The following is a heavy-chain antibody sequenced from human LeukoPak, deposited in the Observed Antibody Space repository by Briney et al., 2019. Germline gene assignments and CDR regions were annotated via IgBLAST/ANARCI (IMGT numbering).Heavy chain of an antibody. CDR1: GYTFTDYY. J-gene: IGHJ4*02. D-gene: IGHD6-19*01. CDR2: INPNSGGT. Sequence: VASVKVSCKASGYTFTDYYIHWVRQAPGQGLEWMGWINPNSGGTNYAQNLQGRVTMTTDTSTSTAYMELRSLRSDDTAVYYCARDLKRGYSSGRYSWGTGSSNDYWGQGTLVTVSS. V-gene: IGHV1-2*02. CDR3: ARDLKRGYSSGRYSWGTGSSNDY.